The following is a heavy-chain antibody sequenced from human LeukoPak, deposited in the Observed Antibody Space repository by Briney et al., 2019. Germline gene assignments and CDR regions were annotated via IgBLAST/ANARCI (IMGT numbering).Heavy chain of an antibody. CDR2: IYYSGST. Sequence: PSETLSLTCTVSGGSISSGGYYWSWIRQHPGKGLEWIGYIYYSGSTYYNPSLKSRVTISVDTSKNQFSLKLSSVTAADTAVYYCARSGSYGDREFDYWGQGTLVTVSS. V-gene: IGHV4-31*03. D-gene: IGHD1-26*01. CDR1: GGSISSGGYY. CDR3: ARSGSYGDREFDY. J-gene: IGHJ4*02.